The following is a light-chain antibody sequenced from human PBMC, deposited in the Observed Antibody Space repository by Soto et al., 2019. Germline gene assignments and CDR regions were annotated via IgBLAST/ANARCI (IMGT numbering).Light chain of an antibody. CDR3: QQFVESPYT. CDR1: ETVSRSY. Sequence: EIVLTQSPGTMSLSPGQRATLSCRASETVSRSYLAWYQQTPGQAPRLLIYDASTRATDIPDMFAGSGSGTDFSLTISRLEPEDFGVYYCQQFVESPYTFGKGTKLEIK. J-gene: IGKJ2*01. V-gene: IGKV3-20*01. CDR2: DAS.